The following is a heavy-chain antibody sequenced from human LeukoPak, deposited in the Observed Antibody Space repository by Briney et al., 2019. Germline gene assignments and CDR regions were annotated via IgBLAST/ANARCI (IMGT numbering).Heavy chain of an antibody. Sequence: TPSETLSLTCTVSGGSTSSYYWSWIRQSPGKGLEWIGYIHFSGSTNYNPSLKSRVTISVDTSKNQFSLKLSSVTAADTAVYYCAKSSGSVRHFYYYYMDVWGKGTTVTVSS. J-gene: IGHJ6*03. CDR3: AKSSGSVRHFYYYYMDV. CDR1: GGSTSSYY. CDR2: IHFSGST. V-gene: IGHV4-59*01. D-gene: IGHD1-26*01.